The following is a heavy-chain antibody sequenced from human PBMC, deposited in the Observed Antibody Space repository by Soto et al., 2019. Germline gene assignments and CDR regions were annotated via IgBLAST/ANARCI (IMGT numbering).Heavy chain of an antibody. J-gene: IGHJ6*02. Sequence: QVQLVQSGAEVKKPGSSVKVSCKASGGTFSTYVISWVRQAPGQGLEWMGGIIPVFATTNYAQKCQGRVTITADESTRTGYMELNSLRSEDTAVYYCARGRIAGAATDFYYYGMDVWGQGTSVTVSS. V-gene: IGHV1-69*12. D-gene: IGHD1-26*01. CDR1: GGTFSTYV. CDR3: ARGRIAGAATDFYYYGMDV. CDR2: IIPVFATT.